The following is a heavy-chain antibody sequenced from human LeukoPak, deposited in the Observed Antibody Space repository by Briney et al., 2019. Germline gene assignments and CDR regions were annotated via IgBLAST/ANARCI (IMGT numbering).Heavy chain of an antibody. V-gene: IGHV3-64*01. D-gene: IGHD1-26*01. CDR2: ISSNGGST. Sequence: GGSLRLSCAASGFTFSSDAMHWVRQAPGKGLEYVSAISSNGGSTYYASSVKGRFTISRDNSKNTLYLQMGSLRAEDMAVYYCARGPIVGATRSYFQHWGQGTLVTVSS. CDR3: ARGPIVGATRSYFQH. CDR1: GFTFSSDA. J-gene: IGHJ1*01.